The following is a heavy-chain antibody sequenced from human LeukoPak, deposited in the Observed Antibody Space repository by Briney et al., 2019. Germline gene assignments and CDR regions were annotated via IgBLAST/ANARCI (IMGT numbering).Heavy chain of an antibody. CDR1: GGTFSSYA. CDR2: IIPIFGTA. Sequence: SVKVSCKASGGTFSSYAISWVRQAPGQGLEWMGGIIPIFGTANYAQKSQGRVTITADKSTSTVYMELRSLRSDDTAVYYCARVGKDSSGYTDAFDIWGQGTMVTVSS. CDR3: ARVGKDSSGYTDAFDI. J-gene: IGHJ3*02. V-gene: IGHV1-69*06. D-gene: IGHD3-22*01.